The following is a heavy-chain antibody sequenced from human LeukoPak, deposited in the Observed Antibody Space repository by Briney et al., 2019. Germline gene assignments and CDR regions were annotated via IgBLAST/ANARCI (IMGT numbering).Heavy chain of an antibody. J-gene: IGHJ4*02. Sequence: PGGSLRLSCAASGFTFSSYWMHWVRQAPGKGLVWVSRINSDGSSTSYADSVKGRFTISRDNAKNTLYLQMNSLRAEDTAVYYCARVAAVAGYDYYFDYWGQGTLVSVSS. D-gene: IGHD6-19*01. CDR1: GFTFSSYW. V-gene: IGHV3-74*01. CDR2: INSDGSST. CDR3: ARVAAVAGYDYYFDY.